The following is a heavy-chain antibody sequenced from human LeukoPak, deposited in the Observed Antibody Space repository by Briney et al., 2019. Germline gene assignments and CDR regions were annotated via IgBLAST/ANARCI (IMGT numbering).Heavy chain of an antibody. Sequence: GGSLRLSCAASGFDFDNYAMSWVRQAPGKGLEWVSAIGSSGSSTYYADSVKGRFTISRDNSKDTLYLQMNSLRAEDTAVYYCAKRERERISWYFFDYWGQGTLVTVSS. CDR3: AKRERERISWYFFDY. CDR2: IGSSGSST. J-gene: IGHJ4*02. CDR1: GFDFDNYA. V-gene: IGHV3-23*01. D-gene: IGHD6-13*01.